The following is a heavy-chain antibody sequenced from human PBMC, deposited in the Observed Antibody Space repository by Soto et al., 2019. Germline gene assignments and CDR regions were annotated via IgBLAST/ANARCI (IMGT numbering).Heavy chain of an antibody. V-gene: IGHV1-18*01. Sequence: GASVKVSCKASGYTFTIYGISWVRQAPGQGLEWMGWISAYNGNTNYAQKLQGRVTMTTDTSTSTAYMELRSLRSDDTAVYYCARDLFLVGGSGSYFSLRVSGYDAFDIWGQGTMVTVSS. J-gene: IGHJ3*02. CDR1: GYTFTIYG. CDR3: ARDLFLVGGSGSYFSLRVSGYDAFDI. D-gene: IGHD3-10*01. CDR2: ISAYNGNT.